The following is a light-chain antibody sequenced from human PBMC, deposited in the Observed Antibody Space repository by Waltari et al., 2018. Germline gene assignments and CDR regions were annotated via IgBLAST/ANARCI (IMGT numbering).Light chain of an antibody. V-gene: IGKV3-20*01. CDR3: QKYESLPAT. CDR1: QSVSKS. Sequence: SCGARQSVSKSLTGYQQKPGQAPRLLIYHASSRATGIPDRFSGSGFGTDFSLTISRLEPEDFAVYYCQKYESLPATFGQGTKVEIK. J-gene: IGKJ1*01. CDR2: HAS.